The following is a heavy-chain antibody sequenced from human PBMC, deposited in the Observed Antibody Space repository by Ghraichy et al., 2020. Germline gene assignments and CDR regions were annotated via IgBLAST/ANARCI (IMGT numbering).Heavy chain of an antibody. Sequence: GGSLRLSCAASGFTVSSNYMSWVRQAPGKGLEWVSVIYSGGSTYYAGSVKGRFTISRDNSKNTLYLQMNSLRAEDTAVYYCARGFVSGYSSGWNYFDYWGEGTLVTVSS. J-gene: IGHJ4*02. CDR1: GFTVSSNY. V-gene: IGHV3-66*01. D-gene: IGHD6-19*01. CDR2: IYSGGST. CDR3: ARGFVSGYSSGWNYFDY.